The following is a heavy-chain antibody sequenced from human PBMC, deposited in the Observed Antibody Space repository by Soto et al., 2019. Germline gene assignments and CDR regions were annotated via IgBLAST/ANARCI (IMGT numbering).Heavy chain of an antibody. J-gene: IGHJ4*02. CDR1: GGSVTNSSYY. Sequence: ETLSLTCTVSGGSVTNSSYYWGWIRQSPGKGLEWIGSVYYRGRSYSKSSVKSRVTISVDTSKNQFSLNLNSVTASDTAVYFCVSQRTTVITQDYFDYWGPGALVTVSS. CDR2: VYYRGRS. D-gene: IGHD4-4*01. CDR3: VSQRTTVITQDYFDY. V-gene: IGHV4-39*01.